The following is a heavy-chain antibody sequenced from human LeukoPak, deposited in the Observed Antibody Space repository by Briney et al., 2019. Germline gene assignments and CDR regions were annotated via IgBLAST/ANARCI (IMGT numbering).Heavy chain of an antibody. CDR3: AKSKLKDFFED. D-gene: IGHD1-26*01. CDR1: EFTLSSYA. Sequence: GGSLRFSCEASEFTLSSYAMNWVRQAPGKGLEWVSIISSSGGSICYADSVKGRFTISRDNSKNTLYLQMNSLRAEDTAVYYCAKSKLKDFFEDWGQGTLVTVSS. V-gene: IGHV3-23*01. CDR2: ISSSGGSI. J-gene: IGHJ4*02.